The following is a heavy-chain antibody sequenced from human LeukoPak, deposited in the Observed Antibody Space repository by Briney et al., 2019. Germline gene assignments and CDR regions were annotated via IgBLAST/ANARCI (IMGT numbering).Heavy chain of an antibody. Sequence: GGSLRLSWAAAGSTFSNYWTIWVSQAAGKWIVWGANIKEDGTETRYVDSVKGRFTISRDTAQTSLYLLMNSLSAEDTAVYYCARASKPWLQLNWGQGTLVTVSS. CDR2: IKEDGTET. D-gene: IGHD5-24*01. V-gene: IGHV3-7*05. CDR1: GSTFSNYW. J-gene: IGHJ4*02. CDR3: ARASKPWLQLN.